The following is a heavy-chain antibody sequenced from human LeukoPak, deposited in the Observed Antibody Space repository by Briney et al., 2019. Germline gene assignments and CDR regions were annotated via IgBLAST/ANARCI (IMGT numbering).Heavy chain of an antibody. CDR3: AGDRGYLQFDY. Sequence: GGSLRLSCSASGFTFSSRWMSWVRQAPGKGLEWVANIKEDGSQKYYADSMKGRFTNSRDNAKNSLYLQLNSLRAEDTAMYYCAGDRGYLQFDYWGQGTLVTVSS. V-gene: IGHV3-7*03. CDR2: IKEDGSQK. D-gene: IGHD3-10*01. J-gene: IGHJ4*02. CDR1: GFTFSSRW.